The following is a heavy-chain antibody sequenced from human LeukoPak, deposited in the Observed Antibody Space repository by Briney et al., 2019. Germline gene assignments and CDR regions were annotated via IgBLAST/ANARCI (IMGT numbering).Heavy chain of an antibody. D-gene: IGHD1-26*01. V-gene: IGHV3-30-3*01. J-gene: IGHJ4*02. CDR3: ARDLKWELLGGYYCNY. CDR2: ISYDGSNK. Sequence: GGSLRLSCAASGFTFSSYAMHWVRQAPGKGLEWVAVISYDGSNKYYADSVKGRFTISRDNSKNTLYLQMNSLRAEDTAVYYCARDLKWELLGGYYCNYWGQGTLVTVSS. CDR1: GFTFSSYA.